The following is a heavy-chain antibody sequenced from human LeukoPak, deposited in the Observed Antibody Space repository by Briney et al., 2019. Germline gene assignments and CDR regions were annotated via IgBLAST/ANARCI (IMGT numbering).Heavy chain of an antibody. CDR2: ITNSGRST. J-gene: IGHJ4*02. V-gene: IGHV3-11*04. D-gene: IGHD1-26*01. CDR3: AREASGNYYVFDS. CDR1: GFSFSNYF. Sequence: PGGSLRLSCEASGFSFSNYFMSWIRQAPGKGLEWVSYITNSGRSTNYADAVKGRFTISRDNVKKSVYLEMTDLRAGDTAVYYCAREASGNYYVFDSWGQGTLVTVSS.